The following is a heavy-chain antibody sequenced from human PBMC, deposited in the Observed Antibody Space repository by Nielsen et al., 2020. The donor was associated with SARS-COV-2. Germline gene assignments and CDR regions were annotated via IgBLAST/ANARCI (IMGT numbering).Heavy chain of an antibody. CDR3: ARGRFGELLYKGLDY. CDR2: ISGSGGST. V-gene: IGHV3-23*01. CDR1: GFTFSSYA. D-gene: IGHD3-10*01. J-gene: IGHJ4*02. Sequence: GGSLRLSCAASGFTFSSYAMSWVRQAPGKGLEWVSAISGSGGSTYYADSVKGRFTISRDNSKNTLYLQMNSLRAEDTAVYYCARGRFGELLYKGLDYWGQGTLVTVSS.